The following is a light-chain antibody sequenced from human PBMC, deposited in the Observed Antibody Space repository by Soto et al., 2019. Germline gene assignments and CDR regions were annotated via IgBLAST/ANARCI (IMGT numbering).Light chain of an antibody. CDR2: GAS. CDR1: QSINRF. CDR3: QQNYSPPPIT. J-gene: IGKJ5*01. V-gene: IGKV1-39*01. Sequence: DIQITQSPSSLSAAVGDRVSITCRARQSINRFLNWYQQKPVKGPHLLIYGASTLQSGVPLRFSGSGSGTDFTLTISSLQPEDFATYYCQQNYSPPPITFGQGTRLEIK.